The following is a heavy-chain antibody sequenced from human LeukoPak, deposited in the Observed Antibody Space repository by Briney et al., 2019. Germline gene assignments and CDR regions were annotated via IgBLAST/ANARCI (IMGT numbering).Heavy chain of an antibody. CDR2: IIPIFGIA. CDR1: GGTFSRYA. Sequence: SSVNVSCKASGGTFSRYAISWVRQAPGQRLEGMGGIIPIFGIADYAQKFQGRVTITADKSTSTAYLELSRLRSEDTAVYDCARDQQLVPAAIAYCGMDVWGKGTTDTVSS. D-gene: IGHD2-2*02. V-gene: IGHV1-69*17. CDR3: ARDQQLVPAAIAYCGMDV. J-gene: IGHJ6*04.